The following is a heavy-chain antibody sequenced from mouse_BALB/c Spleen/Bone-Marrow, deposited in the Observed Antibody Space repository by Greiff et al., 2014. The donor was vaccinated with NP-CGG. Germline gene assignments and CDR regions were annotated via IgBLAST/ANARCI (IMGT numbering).Heavy chain of an antibody. D-gene: IGHD1-1*01. J-gene: IGHJ3*01. Sequence: VKLMESGAELVRPGSSVKISCKASGYAFSSYWMNWVKQRPGQGLEWIGQIYPGDGDTNYSGKFKGKATLTADKSSSTAYMQLSSLTSEDSAVYFCAREDGSSPFAYWGQGTLVTVSA. CDR2: IYPGDGDT. CDR1: GYAFSSYW. V-gene: IGHV1-80*01. CDR3: AREDGSSPFAY.